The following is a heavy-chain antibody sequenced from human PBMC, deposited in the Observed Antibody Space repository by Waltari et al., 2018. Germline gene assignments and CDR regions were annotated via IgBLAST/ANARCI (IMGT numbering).Heavy chain of an antibody. CDR2: IHRRGKT. D-gene: IGHD2-15*01. J-gene: IGHJ4*02. V-gene: IGHV4-4*02. CDR1: GDSMSSNDW. Sequence: QLQLQESGPGLVKPSGALSLTCTVSGDSMSSNDWWSWVRQTPEKGLEWIGQIHRRGKTNYNPSLESRVTIPIDTSNNQFSLKVASTTAADTAVYYCARDRGRGLYFDSWGQGILVTVSP. CDR3: ARDRGRGLYFDS.